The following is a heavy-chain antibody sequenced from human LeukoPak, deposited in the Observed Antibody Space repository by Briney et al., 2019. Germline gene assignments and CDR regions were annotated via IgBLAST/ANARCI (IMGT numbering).Heavy chain of an antibody. CDR2: IYHSGST. J-gene: IGHJ5*02. CDR1: GYSISYGYY. V-gene: IGHV4-38-2*02. Sequence: SETLSLTCAVTGYSISYGYYWGWIRQPPGKGLEWIGSIYHSGSTYYNPSLKSRVTISVDTSKNQFSLNLGSVTAADTAVYYCARDLRSGSYLNWFDPWGQGTPVTVSS. D-gene: IGHD3-10*01. CDR3: ARDLRSGSYLNWFDP.